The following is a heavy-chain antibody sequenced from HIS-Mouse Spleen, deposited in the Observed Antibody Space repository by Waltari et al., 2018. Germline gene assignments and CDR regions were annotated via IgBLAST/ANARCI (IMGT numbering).Heavy chain of an antibody. V-gene: IGHV4-34*01. CDR2: INHSGST. CDR3: ARVRTGDPSYWYFDL. J-gene: IGHJ2*01. Sequence: QVQLQQWGAGLLKPSETLSLTCAVDGGSFSGYYWSWIRQPPGKGLEWMGEINHSGSTNYNPSLKSRVTISVDTSKNQFSLKLSSVTAADTAVYYCARVRTGDPSYWYFDLWGRGTLVTVSS. CDR1: GGSFSGYY. D-gene: IGHD7-27*01.